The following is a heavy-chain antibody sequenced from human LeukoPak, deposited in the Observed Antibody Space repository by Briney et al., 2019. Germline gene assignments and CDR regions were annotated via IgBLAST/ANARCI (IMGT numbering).Heavy chain of an antibody. CDR2: TYYRSQWHN. V-gene: IGHV6-1*01. CDR3: ARGVGATQYYFYYMDF. CDR1: GDSVSNNSAA. J-gene: IGHJ6*03. D-gene: IGHD1-26*01. Sequence: SQTLSLTCDISGDSVSNNSAAWNWIRQSPSRGLEWLGRTYYRSQWHNDYAFSVRGRITINPDTSKNQFSLQLRSVTPEDTAVYYCARGVGATQYYFYYMDFWGKGTTVTVSS.